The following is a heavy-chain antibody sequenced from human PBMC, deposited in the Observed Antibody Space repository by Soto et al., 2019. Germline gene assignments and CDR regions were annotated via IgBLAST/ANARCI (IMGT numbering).Heavy chain of an antibody. V-gene: IGHV4-39*01. J-gene: IGHJ4*02. CDR1: AGSITSDTYY. CDR2: ISYSGST. CDR3: ARHLPYCGGDCYSLDY. Sequence: SETLSLTCTVSAGSITSDTYYWGWIRQPPEKRLEWIASISYSGSTYYNPTLKSRLTISVDTSKSQFSLKLSSVTAADTAVYYCARHLPYCGGDCYSLDYWGQGTLVTVSS. D-gene: IGHD2-21*02.